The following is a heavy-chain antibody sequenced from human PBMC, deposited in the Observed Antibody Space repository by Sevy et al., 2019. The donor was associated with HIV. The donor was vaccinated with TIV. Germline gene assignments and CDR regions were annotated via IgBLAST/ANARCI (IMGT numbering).Heavy chain of an antibody. CDR3: ARQGDSDGFDY. Sequence: GGSLRLSCKGSGYNFTPYWIGWVRQMPGKGLEWMGIILPSDSDTGYSASFQGQVTISVDKSINTAYLQWNSLKASDTAIYYCARQGDSDGFDYWGQGTLVTVSS. V-gene: IGHV5-51*01. CDR1: GYNFTPYW. J-gene: IGHJ4*02. CDR2: ILPSDSDT. D-gene: IGHD2-21*02.